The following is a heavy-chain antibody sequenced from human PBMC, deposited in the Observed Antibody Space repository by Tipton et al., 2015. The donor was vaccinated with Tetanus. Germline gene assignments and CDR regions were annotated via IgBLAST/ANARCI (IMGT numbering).Heavy chain of an antibody. CDR1: GFTFNGYG. Sequence: SLRLSCAASGFTFNGYGMHWVRQAPGKGLEWLALVWYDGSKQYYADSVKGRFTISRDNSKNTVDLQMNNLRDEDTAVYYCARGRSLGWLGPVDSWGQGTLVAVSS. D-gene: IGHD3-3*01. CDR3: ARGRSLGWLGPVDS. J-gene: IGHJ4*02. CDR2: VWYDGSKQ. V-gene: IGHV3-33*01.